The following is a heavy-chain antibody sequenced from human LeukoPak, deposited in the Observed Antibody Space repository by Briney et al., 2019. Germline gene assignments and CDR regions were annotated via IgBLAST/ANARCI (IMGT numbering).Heavy chain of an antibody. V-gene: IGHV4-59*08. CDR2: MFYNGRT. J-gene: IGHJ4*02. CDR3: ARGGDINVAGIIDS. Sequence: PSETLSLTCNVSGATVSDFYWTWIRQPPGKGLERIGYMFYNGRTNYTPSLESRVTISVDTFKKQFSLKLTSVTAADTALYYCARGGDINVAGIIDSWGQGTRVIVSS. CDR1: GATVSDFY. D-gene: IGHD6-19*01.